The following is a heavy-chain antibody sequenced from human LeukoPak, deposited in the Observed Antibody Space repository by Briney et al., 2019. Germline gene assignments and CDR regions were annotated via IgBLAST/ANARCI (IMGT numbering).Heavy chain of an antibody. V-gene: IGHV1-2*02. D-gene: IGHD3-22*01. CDR3: ASEYKYDSSGANAFDI. Sequence: ASVKVSCKASGYTFTGYYMNWVRQAPGQGLEWMGWINPNTGGTNYAQKFQGRVTMTRDTSSSTAYMELSSLRSADTAVYYCASEYKYDSSGANAFDIWGQGTMVTVSS. CDR1: GYTFTGYY. CDR2: INPNTGGT. J-gene: IGHJ3*02.